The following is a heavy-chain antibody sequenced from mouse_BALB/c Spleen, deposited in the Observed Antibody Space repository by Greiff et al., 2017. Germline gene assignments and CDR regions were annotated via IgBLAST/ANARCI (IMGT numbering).Heavy chain of an antibody. CDR2: ISDGGSYT. CDR1: GFTFSDYY. D-gene: IGHD2-14*01. J-gene: IGHJ3*01. Sequence: DVHLVESGGGLVKPGGSLKLSCAASGFTFSDYYMYWVRQTPEKRLEWVATISDGGSYTYYPDSVKGRFTISRDNVKNNLYLQMSSLKSEDTAMYYCARDHYRYDEEAWFAYWGQGTLVTVSA. CDR3: ARDHYRYDEEAWFAY. V-gene: IGHV5-4*02.